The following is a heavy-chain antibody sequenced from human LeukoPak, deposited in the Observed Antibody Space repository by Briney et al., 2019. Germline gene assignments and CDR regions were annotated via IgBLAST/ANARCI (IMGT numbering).Heavy chain of an antibody. CDR1: GYTFSSYA. CDR3: ARFAVHRRITVAGQFGLDY. V-gene: IGHV1-18*01. Sequence: GASVKVSCKASGYTFSSYAITWVRQAPGQGLEWVGWISTYNGDTEYAHMLQGRVTMTTDTSTSTVYMDLRSLRSDDTAVYYCARFAVHRRITVAGQFGLDYWGQGTLVSLSS. J-gene: IGHJ4*02. D-gene: IGHD6-19*01. CDR2: ISTYNGDT.